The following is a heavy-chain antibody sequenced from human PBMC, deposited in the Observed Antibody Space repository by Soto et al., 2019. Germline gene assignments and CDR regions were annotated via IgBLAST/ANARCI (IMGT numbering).Heavy chain of an antibody. CDR1: GFSLSTSGVG. D-gene: IGHD3-10*01. J-gene: IGHJ4*02. CDR2: IYGNDDK. Sequence: SGPTLVNPTHTLTLTCTFSGFSLSTSGVGVGWIRQPPGKALEWLALIYGNDDKSYSPSLKTTLTITTDTSKKQVVLTMTNMAPVDTATYYCAHTRGYFDFWGQGTLVTVSS. V-gene: IGHV2-5*01. CDR3: AHTRGYFDF.